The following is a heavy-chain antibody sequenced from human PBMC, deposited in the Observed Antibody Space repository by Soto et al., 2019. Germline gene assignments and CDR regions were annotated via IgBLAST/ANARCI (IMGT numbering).Heavy chain of an antibody. CDR2: IHHTGTT. J-gene: IGHJ4*02. V-gene: IGHV4-39*01. CDR3: STYPYNDHGSADHAS. CDR1: NVYNTGRAQC. Sequence: VANVYNTGRAQCWGWVQEPPGKGLDWVASIHHTGTTYYNPSLRSRITMSIDTSNNRFSLSLTSVTAADTATYFCSTYPYNDHGSADHASWGQGT. D-gene: IGHD3-16*01.